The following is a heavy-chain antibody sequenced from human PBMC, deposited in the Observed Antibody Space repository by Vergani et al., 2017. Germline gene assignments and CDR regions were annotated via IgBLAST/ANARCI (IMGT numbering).Heavy chain of an antibody. CDR3: ARLSNIVVVPAAMSDYYYYMDV. J-gene: IGHJ6*03. CDR2: IIPIFGTA. CDR1: GGTFSSYA. D-gene: IGHD2-2*01. Sequence: QVQLVQSGAEVKKPGSSVKVSCKASGGTFSSYAISWVRQAPGQGLEWVGGIIPIFGTANYAQKFQGRVTITADASTSTAYMELSSLRSEDTAVYYCARLSNIVVVPAAMSDYYYYMDVWGKGTTVTVSS. V-gene: IGHV1-69*01.